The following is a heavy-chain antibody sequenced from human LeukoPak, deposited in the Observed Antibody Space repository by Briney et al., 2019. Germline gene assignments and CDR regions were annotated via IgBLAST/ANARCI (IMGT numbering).Heavy chain of an antibody. V-gene: IGHV3-49*03. D-gene: IGHD3-3*01. J-gene: IGHJ6*02. Sequence: GGSLRLSCTASGFTFGDYAMSWFRQAPGKGLEWVGFIRSKAYGGTTEYAASVKGRFTISRDDSKSIAYLQMNSLKTEDTAVYYCTRDHVGKGYDFWSGIKYYGMDVWGQGTTVTVSS. CDR3: TRDHVGKGYDFWSGIKYYGMDV. CDR2: IRSKAYGGTT. CDR1: GFTFGDYA.